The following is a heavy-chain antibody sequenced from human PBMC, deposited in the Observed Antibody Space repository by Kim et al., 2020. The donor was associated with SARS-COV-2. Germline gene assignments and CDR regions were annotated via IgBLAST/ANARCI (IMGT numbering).Heavy chain of an antibody. V-gene: IGHV4-34*01. CDR1: GGSFSGYY. CDR3: ARGRRDYGSGSYYFDY. Sequence: SETLSLTCAVYGGSFSGYYWSWIRQPPGKGLEWIGEINHSGSTNYNPSLKSRVTISVDTSKNQFSLKLSSVTAADTAVYYCARGRRDYGSGSYYFDYWG. J-gene: IGHJ4*01. D-gene: IGHD3-10*01. CDR2: INHSGST.